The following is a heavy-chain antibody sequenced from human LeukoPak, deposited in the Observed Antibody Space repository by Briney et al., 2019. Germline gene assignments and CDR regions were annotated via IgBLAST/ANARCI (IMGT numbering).Heavy chain of an antibody. Sequence: SETLSLTCTVSGGSISSYYWSWIRQPPGKGLEWIGYIYYSGSTNYNPSLKSRVTISVDTSKNQFSLKLSSVTAADTAVSYCAGNYDSSGYSYYYYYYGMDVWGQGTTVTVSS. CDR2: IYYSGST. CDR3: AGNYDSSGYSYYYYYYGMDV. CDR1: GGSISSYY. D-gene: IGHD3-22*01. V-gene: IGHV4-59*01. J-gene: IGHJ6*02.